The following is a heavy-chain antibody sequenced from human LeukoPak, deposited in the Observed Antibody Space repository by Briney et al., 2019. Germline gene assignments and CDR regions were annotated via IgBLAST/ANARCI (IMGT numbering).Heavy chain of an antibody. CDR3: AREGGPYRPLDY. CDR1: GGSNSAYY. Sequence: SETLSLTCSVSGGSNSAYYWSWIRQPPGKGLEWIGYINYSGRTDYNPSLKSRVAISVDKSENHISLKLTSVTAADTAVYYCAREGGPYRPLDYSGQGTLVTVAS. J-gene: IGHJ4*02. V-gene: IGHV4-59*12. CDR2: INYSGRT.